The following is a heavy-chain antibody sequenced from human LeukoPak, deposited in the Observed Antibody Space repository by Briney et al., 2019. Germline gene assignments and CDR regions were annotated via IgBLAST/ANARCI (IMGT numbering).Heavy chain of an antibody. J-gene: IGHJ5*02. V-gene: IGHV3-11*01. Sequence: GGSLRLSCAASGFTFSDHYMSWIRQAPGKGLEWVSYIISSGSTIYYADSVKGRFTISRDNARNSLYLQMNSLRAEDTAVYYCARSSYGSAFDPWGQGTLVTVSS. CDR3: ARSSYGSAFDP. CDR1: GFTFSDHY. CDR2: IISSGSTI. D-gene: IGHD3-10*01.